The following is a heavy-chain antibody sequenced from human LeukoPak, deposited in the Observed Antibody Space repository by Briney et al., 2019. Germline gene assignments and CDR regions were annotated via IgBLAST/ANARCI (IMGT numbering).Heavy chain of an antibody. D-gene: IGHD6-19*01. CDR2: IYYSGST. CDR3: ARVVYGSGWSRVDC. V-gene: IGHV4-59*01. J-gene: IGHJ4*02. Sequence: SETLSLTCTVSGGSISSYYWSWIRQPPGKGLEWIGYIYYSGSTNYNPSLKSRVTISVDTSKNQFSLKLSSVTAADTAVYYCARVVYGSGWSRVDCWGQGTLVTVSS. CDR1: GGSISSYY.